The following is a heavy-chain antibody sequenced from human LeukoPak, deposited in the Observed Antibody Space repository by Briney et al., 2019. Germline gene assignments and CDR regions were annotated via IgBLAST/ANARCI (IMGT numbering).Heavy chain of an antibody. V-gene: IGHV3-21*01. J-gene: IGHJ4*02. D-gene: IGHD2-15*01. Sequence: PGGSLRLSCAASGFTFSSYSMNWVRQGPGRGLEWVSFISSSTYIYYADSVKGRFTISRDNAKNSLYLQMNSLRAEDTAVYYCARGRSSWKDWGQGTLVTVSS. CDR2: ISSSTYI. CDR3: ARGRSSWKD. CDR1: GFTFSSYS.